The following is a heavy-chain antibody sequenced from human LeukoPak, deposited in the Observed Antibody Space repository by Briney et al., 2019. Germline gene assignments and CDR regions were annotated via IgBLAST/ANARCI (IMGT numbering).Heavy chain of an antibody. D-gene: IGHD6-19*01. V-gene: IGHV3-53*01. Sequence: GGSLRLSCAASGFIVSNNYMSWVRQAPGKGLEWVSVIYSGGGTFYSDSVKGRFTISRDYSKNTLYLQTNSLRVDDTAVYYCARDSNGPASWGQGTLVTVSS. J-gene: IGHJ4*02. CDR2: IYSGGGT. CDR3: ARDSNGPAS. CDR1: GFIVSNNY.